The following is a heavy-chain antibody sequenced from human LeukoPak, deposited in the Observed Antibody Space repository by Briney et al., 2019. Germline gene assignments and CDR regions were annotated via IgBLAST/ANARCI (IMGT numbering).Heavy chain of an antibody. CDR3: ARSRITMVRGVMRFDY. V-gene: IGHV1-18*01. D-gene: IGHD3-10*01. CDR1: GYTFTSYG. CDR2: ISAYNGNT. Sequence: ASVKVSCKASGYTFTSYGISWVRQAPGQGLEWMGWISAYNGNTNYAQKFQGRVTITADESTSTAYMELSSLRSEDTAVYYCARSRITMVRGVMRFDYWGQGTLVTVSS. J-gene: IGHJ4*02.